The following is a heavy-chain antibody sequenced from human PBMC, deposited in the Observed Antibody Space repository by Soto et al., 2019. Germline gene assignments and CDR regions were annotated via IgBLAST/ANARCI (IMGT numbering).Heavy chain of an antibody. J-gene: IGHJ2*01. CDR1: GGSISSGGYY. CDR2: IYYSGST. V-gene: IGHV4-31*03. CDR3: ARHRPSYWYFDL. Sequence: TLSLTCTVSGGSISSGGYYWSWIRQHPGKGLEWIGYIYYSGSTYYNPSLKSRVTISVDTSKNQFSLKLSSVTAADTAVYYCARHRPSYWYFDLWGRGTLVTVSS.